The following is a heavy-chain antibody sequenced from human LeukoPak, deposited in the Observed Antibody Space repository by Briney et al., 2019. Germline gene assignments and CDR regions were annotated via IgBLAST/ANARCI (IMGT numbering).Heavy chain of an antibody. CDR2: INPKTNGT. J-gene: IGHJ4*02. CDR1: GYTFADYY. D-gene: IGHD2-21*02. CDR3: ARSKRRGDLLDY. V-gene: IGHV1-2*02. Sequence: GASVKLSYKASGYTFADYYVHWVRQALGQGLEWMGWINPKTNGTNFALKFLGRVTMTRDTSISTAYMELTSLRSDDTALYYCARSKRRGDLLDYWGQGILVTVSS.